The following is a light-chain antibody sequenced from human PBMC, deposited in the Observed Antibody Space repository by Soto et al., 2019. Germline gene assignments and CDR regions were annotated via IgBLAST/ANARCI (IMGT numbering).Light chain of an antibody. CDR2: DAS. Sequence: EIVLTQSPATLSLSPGERATLSCRASQGVRSYLAWYQQKPGQAPRLLIYDASSRATGIPARFSGSGSGTDFTLTISSLEPEDFAVYYCQQRSNWLTFGGGTKVEIK. J-gene: IGKJ4*01. CDR3: QQRSNWLT. V-gene: IGKV3-11*01. CDR1: QGVRSY.